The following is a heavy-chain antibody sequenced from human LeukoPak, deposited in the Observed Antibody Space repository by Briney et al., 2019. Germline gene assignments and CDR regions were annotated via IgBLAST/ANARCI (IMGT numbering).Heavy chain of an antibody. CDR3: ARVRFPADC. V-gene: IGHV3-7*01. CDR1: GFTVETYW. D-gene: IGHD2-2*01. Sequence: GGSLRLSCAASGFTVETYWMSWVRQAPGKGLEWLANIKHNGREKYYVDSVKGRFTISRDNAKASLYLHMNSLRVEDTAIYYCARVRFPADCWGQGTLVTVSS. J-gene: IGHJ4*02. CDR2: IKHNGREK.